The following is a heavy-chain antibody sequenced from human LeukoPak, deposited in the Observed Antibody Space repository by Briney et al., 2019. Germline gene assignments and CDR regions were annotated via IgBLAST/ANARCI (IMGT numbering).Heavy chain of an antibody. J-gene: IGHJ4*01. V-gene: IGHV3-53*01. CDR1: GFTVSSKY. CDR3: ASSSSWYDFDY. Sequence: GGSLRLSCAASGFTVSSKYMSWVRQAPGKGLEWVSVIYSGGTTYYADSVKGRLTISRDNSKNTLYLQMNSLRAEDTAVYYCASSSSWYDFDYWGQGTLVTVSS. D-gene: IGHD6-13*01. CDR2: IYSGGTT.